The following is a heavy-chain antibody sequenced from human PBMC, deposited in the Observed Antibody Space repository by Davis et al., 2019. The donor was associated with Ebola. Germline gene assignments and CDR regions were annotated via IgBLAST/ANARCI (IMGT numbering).Heavy chain of an antibody. J-gene: IGHJ5*02. V-gene: IGHV1-2*02. D-gene: IGHD2-2*01. CDR2: INPNSGGT. Sequence: ASVKVSCKASGYTFTGYYMHWVRKAPGQGLEWMGWINPNSGGTNYAQKFQGRVTMTRDTSISTAYMELSRLRSDDTAVYYCARGEDIIVVPAANWFDPWGQGTLVTVSS. CDR3: ARGEDIIVVPAANWFDP. CDR1: GYTFTGYY.